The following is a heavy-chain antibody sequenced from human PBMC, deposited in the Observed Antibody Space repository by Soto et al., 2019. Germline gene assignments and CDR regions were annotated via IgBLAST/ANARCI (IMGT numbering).Heavy chain of an antibody. D-gene: IGHD4-17*01. CDR3: ARGPHLSNYGDPEYFQH. CDR2: INHSGST. Sequence: NPSDTLSLTSAVYDGTFSDYYSSWIRPPPLKGLDWIGEINHSGSTNYNPSLKSRVTISVDTSKNQFSLKLSSVTAADTAVYYCARGPHLSNYGDPEYFQHWGQGTLVTVS. V-gene: IGHV4-34*01. CDR1: DGTFSDYY. J-gene: IGHJ1*01.